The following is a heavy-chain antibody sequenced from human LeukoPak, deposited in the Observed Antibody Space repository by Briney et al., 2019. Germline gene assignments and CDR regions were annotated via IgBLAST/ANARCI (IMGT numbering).Heavy chain of an antibody. D-gene: IGHD6-13*01. CDR3: ARAVAAGIAAAGYDY. Sequence: ASVKVSCKASGYTFTSYDFNWLRQATGQGPEWMGWISAYNGNTNYAQKLQGRVTMTTDTSTSTAYMELRSLRSDDTAVYYCARAVAAGIAAAGYDYWGQGTLVTVSS. CDR2: ISAYNGNT. V-gene: IGHV1-18*01. J-gene: IGHJ4*02. CDR1: GYTFTSYD.